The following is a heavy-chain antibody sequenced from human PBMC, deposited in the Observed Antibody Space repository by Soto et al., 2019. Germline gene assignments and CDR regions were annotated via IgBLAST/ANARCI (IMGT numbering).Heavy chain of an antibody. D-gene: IGHD6-13*01. V-gene: IGHV3-21*01. Sequence: EVQLVESGGGLVKPGGSLRLSCAASGFTFDSYTMNWVQQAPGKGLEWVSSIGPSSNAIYYADSVKGRFTISRDNAKNSLYLQMNSLRGEDTAVYHCANGGTAAGTITYWGQGTLVTVSS. J-gene: IGHJ4*02. CDR3: ANGGTAAGTITY. CDR2: IGPSSNAI. CDR1: GFTFDSYT.